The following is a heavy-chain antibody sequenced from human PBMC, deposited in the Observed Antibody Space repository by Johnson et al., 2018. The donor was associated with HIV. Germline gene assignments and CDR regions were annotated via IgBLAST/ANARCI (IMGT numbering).Heavy chain of an antibody. CDR1: GFTFSSYW. J-gene: IGHJ3*02. Sequence: EVQLVESGGGLVQPGGSLRLSCAASGFTFSSYWMSWVRQAPGKGLEWVANIKQDGSEKYYVDSVKGRFTISRDNAKNSLYLQMNSLRAEDTALYYCAKDLALSGYLDAFDIWGQGTMVTVSS. CDR3: AKDLALSGYLDAFDI. V-gene: IGHV3-7*03. CDR2: IKQDGSEK. D-gene: IGHD3-22*01.